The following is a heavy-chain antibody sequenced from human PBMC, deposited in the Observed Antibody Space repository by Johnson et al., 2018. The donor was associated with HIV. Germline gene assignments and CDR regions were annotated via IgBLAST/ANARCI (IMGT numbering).Heavy chain of an antibody. J-gene: IGHJ3*02. D-gene: IGHD3-10*01. CDR2: ISWNSGSI. CDR1: AFTVSDNY. Sequence: VQLVESGGGLVQPGGSLRLSCAASAFTVSDNYLSWVRQAPGKGLEWVSGISWNSGSIGYADSVKGRFTISRDNAKNSLYLQMNSLRAEDTALYYCAKDSGRGVTDAFDIWGQGTMVTVSS. V-gene: IGHV3-9*01. CDR3: AKDSGRGVTDAFDI.